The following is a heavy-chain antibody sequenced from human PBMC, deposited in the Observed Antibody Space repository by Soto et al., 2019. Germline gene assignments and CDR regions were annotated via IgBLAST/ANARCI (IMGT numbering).Heavy chain of an antibody. J-gene: IGHJ4*02. V-gene: IGHV5-51*01. D-gene: IGHD3-9*01. CDR1: GYRFTSYW. CDR3: ARQEDDILTGYCNY. Sequence: GESLKISCKGAGYRFTSYWIGWVSQMPGKGLEWMGIIYPGDSDTRYSPSLQGQVTITADKSISTAYLQWSSLKASDTAMYYCARQEDDILTGYCNYWGQGTLVTVSS. CDR2: IYPGDSDT.